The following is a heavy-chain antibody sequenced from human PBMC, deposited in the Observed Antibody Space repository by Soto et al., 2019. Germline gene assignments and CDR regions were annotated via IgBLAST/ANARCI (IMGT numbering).Heavy chain of an antibody. Sequence: ASVKVSCKASGYTFIGYYIHWFRQALGQGLEWKGRINPRSGDTTYAQKFQGRLTMTRDTSISTAYMELSSLRSDDTAVYYCGRDGVGATPLGSLDPSGRG. CDR3: GRDGVGATPLGSLDP. J-gene: IGHJ5*02. D-gene: IGHD1-26*01. CDR2: INPRSGDT. CDR1: GYTFIGYY. V-gene: IGHV1-2*06.